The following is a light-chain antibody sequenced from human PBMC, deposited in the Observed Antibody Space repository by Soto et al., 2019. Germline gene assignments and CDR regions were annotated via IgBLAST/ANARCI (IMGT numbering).Light chain of an antibody. Sequence: DVQLTQSPSFMSASVGDRVSITCRASQGISTFLAWYQQHPGTAPKRLIYDASNLPTGIPARFSGSGSGTEFTLTISSLQSEDFAAYYCQQVNNYPLSFGGGTKVEIK. CDR3: QQVNNYPLS. V-gene: IGKV1-9*01. J-gene: IGKJ4*01. CDR2: DAS. CDR1: QGISTF.